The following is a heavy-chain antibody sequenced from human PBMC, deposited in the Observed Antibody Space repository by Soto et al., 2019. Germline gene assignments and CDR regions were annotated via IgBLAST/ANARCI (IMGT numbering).Heavy chain of an antibody. J-gene: IGHJ4*02. CDR2: IYYSGST. V-gene: IGHV4-59*01. Sequence: PSETLSLTCTVSGGSISSYYWSWIRQPPGKGLEWIGYIYYSGSTNYNPSLKSRVTISVDTSKNQFSLKLSSVTAADTAVYYCARGNYDILTEEYYFDYWGQGTLVTVSS. D-gene: IGHD3-9*01. CDR3: ARGNYDILTEEYYFDY. CDR1: GGSISSYY.